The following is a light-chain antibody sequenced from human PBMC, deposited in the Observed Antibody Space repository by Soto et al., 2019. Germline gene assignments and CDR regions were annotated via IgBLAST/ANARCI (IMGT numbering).Light chain of an antibody. CDR3: QQRHNWPRT. J-gene: IGKJ1*01. Sequence: EIVLTQSPATLSLSPGERATLSCRASQSVSKYLAWYQQKPGQAPRLLIYNASNRATGIPVRFSGSGSGTDFTLTISTLEAEDSAVYYCQQRHNWPRTFGQGTRGKS. V-gene: IGKV3-11*01. CDR2: NAS. CDR1: QSVSKY.